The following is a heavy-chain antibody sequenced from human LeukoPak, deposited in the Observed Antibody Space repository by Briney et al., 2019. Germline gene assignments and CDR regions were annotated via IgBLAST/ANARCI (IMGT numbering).Heavy chain of an antibody. CDR3: ATKQWLAPPPDS. V-gene: IGHV3-74*01. D-gene: IGHD6-19*01. CDR1: GFTFSKYW. CDR2: INPDGTVT. J-gene: IGHJ4*02. Sequence: GGSLRLSCAASGFTFSKYWMLWVRQAPGKGLESVSRINPDGTVTTYAASVKGRFTVSRDNADNTMFLQMNSVRDEDTAVYYCATKQWLAPPPDSWGQGTPVTVSS.